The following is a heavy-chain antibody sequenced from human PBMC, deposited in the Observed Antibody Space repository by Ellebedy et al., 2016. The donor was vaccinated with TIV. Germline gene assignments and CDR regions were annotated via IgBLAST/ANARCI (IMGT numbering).Heavy chain of an antibody. CDR3: ARDGGQRIATYGMDV. V-gene: IGHV1-3*01. CDR2: INAGNGNT. D-gene: IGHD6-13*01. CDR1: GYTFTSYA. J-gene: IGHJ6*02. Sequence: ASVKVSCKASGYTFTSYAMHWVRQAPGQRLEWMGWINAGNGNTKYSQKFQGRVTITRDTSASTAYMELSSLRSEDTAVYYCARDGGQRIATYGMDVWGQGTTVTVSS.